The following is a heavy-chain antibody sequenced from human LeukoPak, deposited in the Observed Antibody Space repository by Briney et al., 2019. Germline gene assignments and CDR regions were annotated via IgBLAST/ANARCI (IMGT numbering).Heavy chain of an antibody. CDR2: ISGSDGST. D-gene: IGHD6-13*01. CDR1: GFTFSTYA. V-gene: IGHV3-23*01. J-gene: IGHJ1*01. CDR3: AKDPTDTSSWYIVEYFQH. Sequence: GGSLRLSCAASGFTFSTYAMSWVRQAPGKGPQWVSGISGSDGSTYYTDSVKGRFTISRDNSRNTLYLQMNSLRAEDTAVYYCAKDPTDTSSWYIVEYFQHWGQGTLVTVSS.